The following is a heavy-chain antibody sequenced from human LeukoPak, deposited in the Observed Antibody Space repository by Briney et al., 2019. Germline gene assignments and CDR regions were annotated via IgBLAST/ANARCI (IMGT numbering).Heavy chain of an antibody. Sequence: PGGSLRLSCAASGFTFSNNWMHWVRQAPRKGLVWVSRINPDVRRTDYADSVKGRFTISRDNAKTTLYLQMNSLRVEDTAVYYCAREVEEVPTAMGVYYYYFMDVWGKGTTVTVSS. CDR1: GFTFSNNW. CDR2: INPDVRRT. D-gene: IGHD2-2*01. CDR3: AREVEEVPTAMGVYYYYFMDV. V-gene: IGHV3-74*01. J-gene: IGHJ6*03.